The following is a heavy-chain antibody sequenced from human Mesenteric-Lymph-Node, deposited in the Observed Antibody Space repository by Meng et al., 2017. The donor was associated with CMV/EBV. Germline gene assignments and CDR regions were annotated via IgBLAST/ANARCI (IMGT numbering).Heavy chain of an antibody. V-gene: IGHV2-5*01. CDR1: GFSLSTSGVG. CDR3: AHSSGIAAAGPFYFDY. Sequence: QITLKESGPTLVKPTHTLTLTCTFAGFSLSTSGVGVGWIRQPPGQALEWLALIYWHDDQRYSPSLKSRLTITKDTSKNQVVLTMTNMDHVDTATYYCAHSSGIAAAGPFYFDYWGQGTLVTVSS. J-gene: IGHJ4*02. CDR2: IYWHDDQ. D-gene: IGHD6-13*01.